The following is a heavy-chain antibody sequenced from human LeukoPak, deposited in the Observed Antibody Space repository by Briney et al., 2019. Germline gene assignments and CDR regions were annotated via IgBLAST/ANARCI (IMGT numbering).Heavy chain of an antibody. J-gene: IGHJ3*02. CDR1: GGSFSGYY. CDR2: INHSGST. CDR3: ARVMTTFTPWDAFDI. Sequence: SETLSLTCAVYGGSFSGYYWSWIRQPPGKGPEWIGEINHSGSTNYNPSLKSRVTISVDTSKNQFSLKLSSVTAADTAVYYCARVMTTFTPWDAFDIWGQGTMVTVSS. V-gene: IGHV4-34*01. D-gene: IGHD3-16*01.